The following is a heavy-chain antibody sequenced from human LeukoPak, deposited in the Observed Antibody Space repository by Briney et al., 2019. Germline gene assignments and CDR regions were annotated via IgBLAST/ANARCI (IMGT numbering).Heavy chain of an antibody. D-gene: IGHD3-9*01. Sequence: WVTVSCKASVGTFSSYAISWVRPAPGQGGEWMGGIILIFGTADYAQKFQGRVTITADESTSTAYMELSSLRSEDTAAYYCARGTRDCDWLEFGYWGQGTLVTVSS. CDR3: ARGTRDCDWLEFGY. V-gene: IGHV1-69*01. CDR2: IILIFGTA. CDR1: VGTFSSYA. J-gene: IGHJ4*02.